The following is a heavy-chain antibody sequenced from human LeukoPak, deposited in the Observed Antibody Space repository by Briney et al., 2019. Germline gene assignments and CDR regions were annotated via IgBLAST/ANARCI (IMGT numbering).Heavy chain of an antibody. V-gene: IGHV1-46*01. CDR1: GYTFISYY. CDR2: TNPSGSST. Sequence: ASVKVSCKASGYTFISYYMHWVRQAPGQGLEWMGRTNPSGSSTSYAQKFQGRVTMTRGTSTSTLYMELSSLGSEDTAVYYCARAHTSAPGTLFDYWGQGTLVTVSS. D-gene: IGHD3-3*01. CDR3: ARAHTSAPGTLFDY. J-gene: IGHJ4*02.